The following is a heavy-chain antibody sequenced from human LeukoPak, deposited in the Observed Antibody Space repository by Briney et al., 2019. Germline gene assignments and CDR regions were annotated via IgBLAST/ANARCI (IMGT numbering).Heavy chain of an antibody. Sequence: QSGGSLRLSCAASGFTFSSYDMHWVRQATGKGLEWVSAIGTAGDTYYPGSVKGRFTISRDNAKNSLYLQMNSLRAEDMALYYCAKSSRRYYDSSGYPGSQGFDYWGQGTLVTVSS. CDR2: IGTAGDT. J-gene: IGHJ4*02. CDR1: GFTFSSYD. CDR3: AKSSRRYYDSSGYPGSQGFDY. D-gene: IGHD3-22*01. V-gene: IGHV3-13*01.